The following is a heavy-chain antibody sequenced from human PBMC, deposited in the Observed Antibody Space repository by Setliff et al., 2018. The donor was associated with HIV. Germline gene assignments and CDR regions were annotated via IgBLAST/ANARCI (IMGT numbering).Heavy chain of an antibody. CDR1: GYVFTTYV. D-gene: IGHD3-10*01. J-gene: IGHJ5*02. CDR2: INANTGNQ. CDR3: ARDYNYASGTYNWFDP. Sequence: ASVKVSCKASGYVFTTYVINWVRQAPGRGLELMGWINANTGNQRYAPGFTGRFVFSLDTSATTAHLQINGLKTEDTAVYYCARDYNYASGTYNWFDPWGQGTLVTVSS. V-gene: IGHV7-4-1*02.